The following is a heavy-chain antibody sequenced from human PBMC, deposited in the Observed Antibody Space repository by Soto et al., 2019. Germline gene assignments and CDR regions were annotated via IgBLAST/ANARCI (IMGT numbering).Heavy chain of an antibody. Sequence: QVQLVQSGAEVKKPGSSVKVSCKASGGTFSSYTISWVRQAPGQGLEWMGRIIPILGIANYAQKFQGRVTITADKSTSTAYMELSRLRSEDTAVYYCARVPGHSSGWPDYWGKGTLVTVSS. J-gene: IGHJ4*02. CDR1: GGTFSSYT. CDR2: IIPILGIA. D-gene: IGHD6-19*01. CDR3: ARVPGHSSGWPDY. V-gene: IGHV1-69*02.